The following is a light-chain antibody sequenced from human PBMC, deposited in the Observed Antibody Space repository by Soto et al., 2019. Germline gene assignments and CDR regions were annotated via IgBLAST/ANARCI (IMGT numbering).Light chain of an antibody. V-gene: IGKV3-20*01. CDR1: QPIISNF. CDR2: GAS. CDR3: QQYSAYPLS. Sequence: EIVLTQSPGNLSLSPGEIATLSCRPSQPIISNFLAWYQQKPGQAPILLIYGASSRATATPDRFRGSGSGTDFTLTINRLEPEDFALYYCQQYSAYPLSFGGGTKVDIK. J-gene: IGKJ4*01.